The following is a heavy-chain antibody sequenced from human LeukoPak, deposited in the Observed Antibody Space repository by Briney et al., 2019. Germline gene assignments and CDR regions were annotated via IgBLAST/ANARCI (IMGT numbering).Heavy chain of an antibody. CDR3: AKMGRGNSEAFDI. J-gene: IGHJ3*02. V-gene: IGHV3-9*03. Sequence: GRSLRLSCAASGFTFDDYAMHWVRQAPGKGLEWVSGISWNSGSIGYADSVKGRFTISRDNAKNSLYLQMNSLRAEDMALYYCAKMGRGNSEAFDIWGQGTMVTVSS. CDR1: GFTFDDYA. D-gene: IGHD4-23*01. CDR2: ISWNSGSI.